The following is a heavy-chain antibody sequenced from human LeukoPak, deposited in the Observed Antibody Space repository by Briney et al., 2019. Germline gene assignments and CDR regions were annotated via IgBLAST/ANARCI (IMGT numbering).Heavy chain of an antibody. J-gene: IGHJ4*02. Sequence: GASVKVSCKASGYTFTGYYMHWVRQAPGQGLEWMGRINPNSGGTNYAQKFQGRVTMTRDTSISTAYMELSRLRSDDTAVYYCARGGVYYYDSSGYTFDYWGQGTLVTVSS. CDR3: ARGGVYYYDSSGYTFDY. CDR2: INPNSGGT. D-gene: IGHD3-22*01. CDR1: GYTFTGYY. V-gene: IGHV1-2*06.